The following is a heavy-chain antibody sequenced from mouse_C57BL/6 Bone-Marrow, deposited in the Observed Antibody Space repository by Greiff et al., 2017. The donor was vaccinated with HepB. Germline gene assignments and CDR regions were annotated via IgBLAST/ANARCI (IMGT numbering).Heavy chain of an antibody. V-gene: IGHV1-76*01. Sequence: QVQLQQSGAELVRPGASVKLSCKASGYTFTDYYINWVKQRPGQGLEWIARIYPGSGNTYYNEKFKGKATLTAEKSSSTAYMQLSSLTSEDSAVYFCAGHHYYGSPWFAYWGQGTLVTVSA. CDR3: AGHHYYGSPWFAY. CDR1: GYTFTDYY. D-gene: IGHD1-1*01. CDR2: IYPGSGNT. J-gene: IGHJ3*01.